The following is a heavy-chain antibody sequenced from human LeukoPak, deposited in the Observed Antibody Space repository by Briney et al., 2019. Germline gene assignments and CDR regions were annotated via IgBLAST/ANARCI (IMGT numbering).Heavy chain of an antibody. CDR1: GLTFSVSG. CDR2: ITTSGDST. CDR3: AKRNCSGTNCYPLDS. V-gene: IGHV3-23*01. D-gene: IGHD2-15*01. J-gene: IGHJ4*02. Sequence: GGPLRLSCAASGLTFSVSGMHWVRQAPGKGLEWVSAITTSGDSTYYADSVKGRFTISRDNSKNTLYLQMNSLRAEDTAIYFCAKRNCSGTNCYPLDSWGRGTLVTVSS.